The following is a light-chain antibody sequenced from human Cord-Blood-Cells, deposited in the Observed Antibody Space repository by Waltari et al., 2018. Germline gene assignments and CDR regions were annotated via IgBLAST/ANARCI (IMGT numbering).Light chain of an antibody. CDR2: EVS. Sequence: QSALTQPPSASGSPGQSVTISCTGTSSDVGGYNYVPRYQQHPGKAPKLMIYEVSKRPSGVPDRFSGSKSGNTASLTVSGLQAEDEADYYCSSYAGSNNLGVFGTGTKVTVL. J-gene: IGLJ1*01. CDR3: SSYAGSNNLGV. V-gene: IGLV2-8*01. CDR1: SSDVGGYNY.